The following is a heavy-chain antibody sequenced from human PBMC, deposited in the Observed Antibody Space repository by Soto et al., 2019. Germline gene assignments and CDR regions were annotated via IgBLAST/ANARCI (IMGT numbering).Heavy chain of an antibody. CDR2: SSNSGTFA. CDR1: GFTISDYY. Sequence: PGGSLRLSCAASGFTISDYYMSWVRQAPGRGLEWISYSSNSGTFARYATSVKGRFSISRDNANNSLYLEMNSLRVEDTAVYYCARSGDNFNVLDYWGQGTPVTVSS. CDR3: ARSGDNFNVLDY. D-gene: IGHD1-1*01. J-gene: IGHJ4*02. V-gene: IGHV3-11*06.